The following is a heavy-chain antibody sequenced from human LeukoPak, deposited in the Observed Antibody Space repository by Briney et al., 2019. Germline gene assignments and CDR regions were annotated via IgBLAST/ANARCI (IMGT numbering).Heavy chain of an antibody. Sequence: GGSLRLSCAASGFPFSNYWMHWVRQAPGKGLVWVSHIKNDGSSTSYADSVKGRFTISRDNAKNTVYLQVNSLRDEDTAVYYCARARYDYRLPVDPWGQGTLVTVSS. V-gene: IGHV3-74*01. CDR3: ARARYDYRLPVDP. J-gene: IGHJ5*02. CDR1: GFPFSNYW. D-gene: IGHD5-12*01. CDR2: IKNDGSST.